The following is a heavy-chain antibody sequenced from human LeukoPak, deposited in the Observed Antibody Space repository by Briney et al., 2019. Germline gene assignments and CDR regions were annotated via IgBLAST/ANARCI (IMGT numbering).Heavy chain of an antibody. D-gene: IGHD4/OR15-4a*01. CDR3: AKGNVYGGNGMDV. J-gene: IGHJ6*02. Sequence: KTSETLSLTCTVSGGSISSYYWSWIRQPPGKGLEWIGYIYYSGSTNYNPSLKSRVTISVDTSKNQFSLKLSSVTAADTAVYYCAKGNVYGGNGMDVWGQGTTVTVSS. V-gene: IGHV4-59*08. CDR1: GGSISSYY. CDR2: IYYSGST.